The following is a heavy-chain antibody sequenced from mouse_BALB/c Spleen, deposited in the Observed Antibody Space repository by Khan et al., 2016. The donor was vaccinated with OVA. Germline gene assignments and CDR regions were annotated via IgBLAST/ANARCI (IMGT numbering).Heavy chain of an antibody. CDR2: ISRGGGYT. J-gene: IGHJ4*01. D-gene: IGHD2-9*01. CDR3: TRAYYVNDYYAMDN. Sequence: EVQLVESGGDLVKPGGSLKLSCAASGFNFSSYGMSWVRQTPDKRLEWVASISRGGGYTYYADSVKGRFTISRDNAKNTLYLQMSNLKSEDTAMFYCTRAYYVNDYYAMDNWGQGTSVTVSS. CDR1: GFNFSSYG. V-gene: IGHV5-6*01.